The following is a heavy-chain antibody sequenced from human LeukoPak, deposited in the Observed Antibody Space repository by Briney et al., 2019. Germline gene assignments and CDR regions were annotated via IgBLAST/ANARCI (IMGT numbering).Heavy chain of an antibody. CDR2: IKSNVDGGTR. CDR3: ARDPPSLSNHYDSSGFFDY. CDR1: GATFSNLW. V-gene: IGHV3-15*07. Sequence: GGSLRLSCVVSGATFSNLWMNWVRQAPGKGLEWVGRIKSNVDGGTRDYAAPLKGRFTISRDNSKNTLHLQMNSLRAEDTAVYYCARDPPSLSNHYDSSGFFDYWGQGTLVTVSS. J-gene: IGHJ4*02. D-gene: IGHD3-22*01.